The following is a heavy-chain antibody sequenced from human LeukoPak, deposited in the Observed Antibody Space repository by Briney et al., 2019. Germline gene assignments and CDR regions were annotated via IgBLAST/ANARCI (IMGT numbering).Heavy chain of an antibody. CDR2: MNPNSGNT. D-gene: IGHD3-3*01. CDR1: GYAFTSYD. J-gene: IGHJ6*02. V-gene: IGHV1-8*01. Sequence: GASVKVSCKASGYAFTSYDINWVRQATGQGLEWMGWMNPNSGNTGYAQKFQGRVTMTRNTSISTAYMELSSLRSEDTAVYYCARGPLYYDFRSGYYSSYYGMDVWGQGTTVTVSS. CDR3: ARGPLYYDFRSGYYSSYYGMDV.